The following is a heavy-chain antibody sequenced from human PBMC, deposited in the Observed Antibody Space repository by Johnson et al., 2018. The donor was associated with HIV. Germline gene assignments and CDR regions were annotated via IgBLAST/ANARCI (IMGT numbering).Heavy chain of an antibody. Sequence: VQLVESGGGLVKPGGSLRLSCAASGFTFNNAWMTWVRQAPGAGLEWVGRIKSKTDGGTTDYAAPVKGRFTISRGDSKYTLDLQKNSLTTEVTAVYYCSTQSDLWRPDAFEIWGQGTMVTVSS. V-gene: IGHV3-15*01. CDR1: GFTFNNAW. CDR3: STQSDLWRPDAFEI. CDR2: IKSKTDGGTT. D-gene: IGHD3-3*01. J-gene: IGHJ3*02.